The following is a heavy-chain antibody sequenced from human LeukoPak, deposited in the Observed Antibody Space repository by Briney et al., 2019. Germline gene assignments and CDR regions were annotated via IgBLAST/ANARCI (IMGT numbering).Heavy chain of an antibody. J-gene: IGHJ6*03. CDR2: INHSGST. D-gene: IGHD3-10*01. Sequence: PSETLSLTCAVYGGSFSGYYWSWIRQPPGKGLEWIGEINHSGSTNYNPSLKSRVTISVDTSKNQFSLKLSSVTAADTDVYYCARAPYYSAYYYYYYMDVWGKGTTVTVSS. CDR3: ARAPYYSAYYYYYYMDV. CDR1: GGSFSGYY. V-gene: IGHV4-34*01.